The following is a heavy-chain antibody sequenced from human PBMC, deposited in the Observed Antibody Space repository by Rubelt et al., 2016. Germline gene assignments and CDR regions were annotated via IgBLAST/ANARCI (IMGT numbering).Heavy chain of an antibody. CDR3: ARRGRTGTRILGFDY. V-gene: IGHV4-39*01. Sequence: QLQLQESGPGLVKPSETLSLTCTVSGGSISSSSYYWGWIRQPPGKGLEWIGSIYYSGSTYYNPSPKSRVTISVDTSKNQFSLKLSSVTAADTAVYYCARRGRTGTRILGFDYWGQGTLVTVSS. CDR1: GGSISSSSYY. J-gene: IGHJ4*02. CDR2: IYYSGST. D-gene: IGHD1-1*01.